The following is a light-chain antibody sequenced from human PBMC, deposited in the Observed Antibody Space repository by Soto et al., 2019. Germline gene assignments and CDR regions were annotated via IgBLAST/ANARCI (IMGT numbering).Light chain of an antibody. CDR1: QSISSW. CDR2: KAS. J-gene: IGKJ1*01. Sequence: DIKITQSPSTLSASVGDRVTITCRASQSISSWLAWYQQKPGKAPKLLIYKASSLESGVPSRFSGSGSGTEFTLTISSLQPDDFATYYCQHYNSYSEAFGQVTKVDI. CDR3: QHYNSYSEA. V-gene: IGKV1-5*03.